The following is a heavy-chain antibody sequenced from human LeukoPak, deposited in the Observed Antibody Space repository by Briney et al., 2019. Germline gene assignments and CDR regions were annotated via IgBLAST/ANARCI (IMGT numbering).Heavy chain of an antibody. CDR1: GFTFSSYS. CDR2: ISSSSSTI. V-gene: IGHV3-48*01. CDR3: AREVYFDSSGYGIYQYGLDV. D-gene: IGHD3-22*01. J-gene: IGHJ6*02. Sequence: GSLRLSCAASGFTFSSYSMNWVRQAPGKGLEWVSYISSSSSTIYYADSVKGRFTISRDNSKNMLYLQMNNLRAEDTAVYYCAREVYFDSSGYGIYQYGLDVWGQGTTVTVSS.